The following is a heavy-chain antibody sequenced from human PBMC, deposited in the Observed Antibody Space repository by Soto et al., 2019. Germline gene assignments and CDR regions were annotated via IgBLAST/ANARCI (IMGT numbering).Heavy chain of an antibody. V-gene: IGHV3-23*01. CDR3: AKIKIWGAGSPEIWFDP. J-gene: IGHJ5*02. CDR1: GFTFSSSA. Sequence: EVQLLESGGGLVQPGESLRLSCAASGFTFSSSAMSWVRQAPGEGLEWVSTISGSGDSTYYADSVKGRFTISSDKSQSKLYLQMISLRADDTAVYFCAKIKIWGAGSPEIWFDPWGQGTMVTVSA. D-gene: IGHD3-10*01. CDR2: ISGSGDST.